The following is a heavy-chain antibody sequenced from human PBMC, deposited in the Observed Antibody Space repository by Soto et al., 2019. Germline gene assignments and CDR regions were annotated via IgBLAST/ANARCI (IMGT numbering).Heavy chain of an antibody. CDR3: ARLHSSPGCYAFAY. CDR1: GFTVSSDY. J-gene: IGHJ4*02. Sequence: GGSLRLSCAASGFTVSSDYMSWVRQAPGKGLEWVSVIYSGGSTYYADSVRDRFTISRDNSKNTLHLQMNSLRAEDTAVYDCARLHSSPGCYAFAYWGQGTLVTVSS. D-gene: IGHD2-2*01. CDR2: IYSGGST. V-gene: IGHV3-66*04.